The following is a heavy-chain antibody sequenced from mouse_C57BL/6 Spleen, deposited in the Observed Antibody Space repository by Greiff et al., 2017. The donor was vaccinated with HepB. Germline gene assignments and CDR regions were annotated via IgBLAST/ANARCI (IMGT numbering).Heavy chain of an antibody. D-gene: IGHD1-1*01. CDR1: GFSLTSYG. Sequence: QVQLKESGPGLVAPSQSLSITCTVSGFSLTSYGVHWVRQPPGKGLEWLVVIWSDGSTTYNSALKSRLSISKDNSKSQVFLKMNSLQTDDTAMYYCARRGNYGTGAMDYWGQGTSVTVSS. V-gene: IGHV2-6*03. J-gene: IGHJ4*01. CDR2: IWSDGST. CDR3: ARRGNYGTGAMDY.